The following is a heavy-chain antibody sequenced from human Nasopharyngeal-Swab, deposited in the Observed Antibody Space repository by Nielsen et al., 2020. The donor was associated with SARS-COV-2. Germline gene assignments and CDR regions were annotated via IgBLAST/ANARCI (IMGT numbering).Heavy chain of an antibody. V-gene: IGHV5-51*01. CDR3: ARRALGYCDGGNCNWLDP. J-gene: IGHJ5*02. CDR1: GYTFSNYW. CDR2: IDPGDSDT. Sequence: GASLKISCKGSGYTFSNYWIAWVRQMPGKGLEWMGFIDPGDSDTRYRPSFQGQVTISVDKSINTTYLQWSSLKPSDTAMYYCARRALGYCDGGNCNWLDPWGQGTLVTVSS. D-gene: IGHD2-15*01.